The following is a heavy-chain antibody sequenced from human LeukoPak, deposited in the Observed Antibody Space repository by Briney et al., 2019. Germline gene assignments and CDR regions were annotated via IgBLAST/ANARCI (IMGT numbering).Heavy chain of an antibody. Sequence: GASVKVSCKASGYTFTSHYMHWVRQAPGQGLEWMGIINPSGGSTSYAQKFQGRVTMTKDTSTSTVYMELSSLRSEDTAVYYCARDGAGSYGHDYWGQGTLVTVSS. CDR1: GYTFTSHY. D-gene: IGHD5-18*01. J-gene: IGHJ4*02. CDR3: ARDGAGSYGHDY. V-gene: IGHV1-46*01. CDR2: INPSGGST.